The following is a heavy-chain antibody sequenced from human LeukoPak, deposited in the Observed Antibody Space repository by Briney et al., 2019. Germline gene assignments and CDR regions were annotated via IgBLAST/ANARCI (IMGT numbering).Heavy chain of an antibody. CDR2: IYYSGTT. CDR3: ARGHWEQDTSTYAY. V-gene: IGHV4-59*12. J-gene: IGHJ4*02. D-gene: IGHD1-26*01. CDR1: GGSISSYY. Sequence: SETLSLTCTVSGGSISSYYWSWIRQPPGKGLEWIGYIYYSGTTFYNPSLKSRVTMSLESAKNQLSLKLRSVTAADTAVYYCARGHWEQDTSTYAYWGQGSLVTVSS.